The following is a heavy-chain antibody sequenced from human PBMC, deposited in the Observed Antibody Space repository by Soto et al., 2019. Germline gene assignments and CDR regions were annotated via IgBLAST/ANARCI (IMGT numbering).Heavy chain of an antibody. CDR3: ARPRTTATTKGYDY. D-gene: IGHD1-1*01. Sequence: QVQLVQSGAEVKKPGSSVKVSCKASGGTFSSYPLSWVRQAPGQGLEWMGQIIPIVGIVKSAQKFQGRVSITADESTGTGYMELSSLKSEDTAVYYCARPRTTATTKGYDYWGQGTLVTVSS. V-gene: IGHV1-69*01. CDR1: GGTFSSYP. J-gene: IGHJ4*02. CDR2: IIPIVGIV.